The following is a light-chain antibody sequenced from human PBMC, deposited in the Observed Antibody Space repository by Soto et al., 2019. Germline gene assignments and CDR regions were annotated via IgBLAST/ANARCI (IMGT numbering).Light chain of an antibody. CDR2: RTS. J-gene: IGKJ5*01. CDR1: QSISSN. CDR3: QQYNNWPPIT. Sequence: EIVMTQSPATLSVSPGERATLSCRASQSISSNLAWYQQKPGQAPRLLMFRTSSRATGIPARFSGSGSGTEFTLTISSLQSEDFAVYYCQQYNNWPPITFGQGTRLEIK. V-gene: IGKV3-15*01.